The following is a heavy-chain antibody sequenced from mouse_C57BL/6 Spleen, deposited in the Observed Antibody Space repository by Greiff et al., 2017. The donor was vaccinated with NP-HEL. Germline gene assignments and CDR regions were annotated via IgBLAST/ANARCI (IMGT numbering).Heavy chain of an antibody. CDR2: IDPEDGET. D-gene: IGHD3-3*01. CDR3: AREGPWGNSDY. Sequence: EVQLQQSGAELVKPGASVKLSCTASGFNIKDYYMHWVKQRTEQGLEWIGRIDPEDGETKYAPKFKGKATITADTYCNTAYLQLSSLTSEDTDVYYGAREGPWGNSDYWGQGTTLTVSS. CDR1: GFNIKDYY. V-gene: IGHV14-2*01. J-gene: IGHJ2*01.